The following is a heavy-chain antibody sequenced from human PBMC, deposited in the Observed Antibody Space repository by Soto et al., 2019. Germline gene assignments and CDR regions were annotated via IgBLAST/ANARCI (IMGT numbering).Heavy chain of an antibody. CDR3: AAAEIAAGRAYY. V-gene: IGHV1-2*02. D-gene: IGHD6-25*01. CDR1: GYPFPRYY. J-gene: IGHJ4*02. Sequence: ASVKVSCKASGYPFPRYYMHWVRQAPGQGLEWMGWISPNSGGKNYEQKFPGRVPMTWDKAISTPYIELSSRRPEDPAVYYFAAAEIAAGRAYYWGQGTLVTVSS. CDR2: ISPNSGGK.